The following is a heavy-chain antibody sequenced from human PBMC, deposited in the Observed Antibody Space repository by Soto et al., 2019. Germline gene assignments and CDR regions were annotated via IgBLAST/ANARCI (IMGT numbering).Heavy chain of an antibody. CDR2: IIPIFDTA. Sequence: QVQLVQAGAEVKKPRSSVKVSCTASGGTFSSYAIRWLRQAPGQGLEWMGGIIPIFDTANYAQKFQGRVTIPADESTSTAYMELSRLRSEDTAVYYCARHDCISSSCYYYYYYGMDVWGQRTTVTVSS. D-gene: IGHD2-15*01. CDR1: GGTFSSYA. V-gene: IGHV1-69*12. CDR3: ARHDCISSSCYYYYYYGMDV. J-gene: IGHJ6*02.